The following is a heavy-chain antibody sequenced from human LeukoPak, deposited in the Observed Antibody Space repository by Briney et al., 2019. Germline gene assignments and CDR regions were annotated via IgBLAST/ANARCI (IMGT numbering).Heavy chain of an antibody. J-gene: IGHJ6*02. CDR3: ARVGGSGSGYYGMDV. V-gene: IGHV1-2*02. CDR2: INPNSGGT. D-gene: IGHD3-10*01. CDR1: GYTFTGYY. Sequence: ASVKVSCKASGYTFTGYYMHWVRQAPGQGLEWMGWINPNSGGTNYAQKSQGRVTMTRDTSISTAYMELSRLRSDDTAVYYCARVGGSGSGYYGMDVWGQGTTVTVSS.